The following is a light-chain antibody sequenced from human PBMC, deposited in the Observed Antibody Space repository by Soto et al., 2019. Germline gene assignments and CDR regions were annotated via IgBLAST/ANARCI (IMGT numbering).Light chain of an antibody. CDR3: QQYNNWPLT. Sequence: DIVLTQSPGTLSLSPGERSTLSCMASQSVSSNLAWYQQKPGQAPRLLIYGASTRATGMTARFSGSGSGTEFTLTISSLQSEDFAVYYCQQYNNWPLTFGGGTKVDIK. V-gene: IGKV3-15*01. CDR1: QSVSSN. J-gene: IGKJ4*01. CDR2: GAS.